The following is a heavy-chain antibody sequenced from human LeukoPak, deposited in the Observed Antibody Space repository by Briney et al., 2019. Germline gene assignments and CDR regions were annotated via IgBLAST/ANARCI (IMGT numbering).Heavy chain of an antibody. CDR2: ISSSSSYI. CDR3: ARVVTMIVVFDAFDI. V-gene: IGHV3-21*01. CDR1: GFTFSSYS. J-gene: IGHJ3*02. D-gene: IGHD3-22*01. Sequence: GGSLRLSCAASGFTFSSYSMNWVRQAPGKGLEWVSSISSSSSYIYYADSVKGRFTISRDNAKNSLYLQMNSLRTEDTAVDYCARVVTMIVVFDAFDIWGQGTMVTVSS.